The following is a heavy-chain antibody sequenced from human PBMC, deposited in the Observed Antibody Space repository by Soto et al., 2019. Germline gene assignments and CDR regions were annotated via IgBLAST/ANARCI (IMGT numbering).Heavy chain of an antibody. V-gene: IGHV3-9*01. Sequence: GGSLRLSCAASGFTFDDYAMHWVRQAPGKGLEWVSGISWNSGSIGYADSVKGRFTISRDNAKNSLYLQMNSLRAEDTALYYCTNYMADLYPRRPHYYMDFWGKGTTVTLSS. J-gene: IGHJ6*03. D-gene: IGHD6-19*01. CDR1: GFTFDDYA. CDR2: ISWNSGSI. CDR3: TNYMADLYPRRPHYYMDF.